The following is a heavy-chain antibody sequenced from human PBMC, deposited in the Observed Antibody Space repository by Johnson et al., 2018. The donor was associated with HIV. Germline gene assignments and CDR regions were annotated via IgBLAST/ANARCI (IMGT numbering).Heavy chain of an antibody. V-gene: IGHV3-66*01. Sequence: VQLVESGGGLVQPGGSLRLSCAASGFTVSSNYMSWVRQAPGKGLEWVSVIYSGGSTYYADSVKGRFTISRDNSKNTLYLQMNSLRAEYTAVYYCARSGYGSGSTHDAFDIWGQGTMVTVSS. CDR3: ARSGYGSGSTHDAFDI. CDR1: GFTVSSNY. D-gene: IGHD3-10*01. J-gene: IGHJ3*02. CDR2: IYSGGST.